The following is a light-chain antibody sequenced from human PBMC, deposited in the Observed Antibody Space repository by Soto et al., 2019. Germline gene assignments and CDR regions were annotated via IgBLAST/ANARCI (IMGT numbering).Light chain of an antibody. CDR2: GNS. V-gene: IGLV1-40*01. CDR1: SSNIGAGYD. CDR3: CSYAGSNSLV. Sequence: QSVLTQPPSVSGAPGQRVTISCTGSSSNIGAGYDVHWYQQLPGTAPKLLIYGNSNRPSGVPDRFSGSKSGTSASLAITGLQAEDEADYYCCSYAGSNSLVFGGVTQLTVL. J-gene: IGLJ2*01.